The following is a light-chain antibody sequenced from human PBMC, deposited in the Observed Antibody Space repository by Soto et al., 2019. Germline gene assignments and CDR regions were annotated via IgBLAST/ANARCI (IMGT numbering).Light chain of an antibody. V-gene: IGKV3-20*01. J-gene: IGKJ3*01. CDR1: QSVSSNY. CDR2: GAS. CDR3: QQFGSSPLFT. Sequence: IVLTQSPGTLSLSPGERATLSCRARQSVSSNYLAWYQQKPGQAPRLLIYGASSRATGIPDRFSGSGSGTDFTLTISRLEPEDFAVYYCQQFGSSPLFTFGPGTKVDVK.